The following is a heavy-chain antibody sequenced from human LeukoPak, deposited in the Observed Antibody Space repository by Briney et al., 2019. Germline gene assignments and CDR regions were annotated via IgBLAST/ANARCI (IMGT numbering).Heavy chain of an antibody. D-gene: IGHD3-10*01. V-gene: IGHV4-39*07. Sequence: PSETLSLTCTVSGGSISSSSYYWGWIRQPPGKGLEWIGSIYYSGSTYYNPSLKSRVTISVDTSKNQFSLKLSSVTAADTAVYYCARVRAHMVRGVIINGEFDPWGQGTLVTVSS. J-gene: IGHJ5*02. CDR3: ARVRAHMVRGVIINGEFDP. CDR2: IYYSGST. CDR1: GGSISSSSYY.